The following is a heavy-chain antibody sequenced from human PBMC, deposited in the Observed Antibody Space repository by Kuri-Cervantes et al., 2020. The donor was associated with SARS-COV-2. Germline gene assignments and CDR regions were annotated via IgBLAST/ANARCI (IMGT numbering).Heavy chain of an antibody. V-gene: IGHV3-20*04. CDR1: GFTFDDYG. CDR3: ATVTPDIVVVPAAIPGAFDI. Sequence: GESLKISCAASGFTFDDYGMNWVRQAPGKGLEWVSGINWNGGSTYYADSVKGRFTISRDNSKNTLYLQMNSLRAEDTAVYYCATVTPDIVVVPAAIPGAFDIWGQGTMVTVSS. CDR2: INWNGGST. D-gene: IGHD2-2*02. J-gene: IGHJ3*02.